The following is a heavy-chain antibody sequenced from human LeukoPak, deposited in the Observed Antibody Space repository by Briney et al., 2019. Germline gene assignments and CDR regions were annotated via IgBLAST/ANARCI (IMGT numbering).Heavy chain of an antibody. J-gene: IGHJ4*02. D-gene: IGHD6-19*01. V-gene: IGHV3-21*01. CDR2: ISSSSSYI. CDR1: GFTFSSYS. Sequence: GGSLRLSCAASGFTFSSYSMNWVRQAPGKGLEWVSSISSSSSYIYYADSVKGRFTISRDNAKNTLYMQMNSLRAEDTAVYYCARERSSGWSDYWGQGILVTVSS. CDR3: ARERSSGWSDY.